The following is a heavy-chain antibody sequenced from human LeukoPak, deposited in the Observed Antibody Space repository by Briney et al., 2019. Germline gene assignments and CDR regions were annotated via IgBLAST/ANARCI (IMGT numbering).Heavy chain of an antibody. D-gene: IGHD3-22*01. V-gene: IGHV4-39*07. CDR3: ARSGGLWLLTYYFDY. Sequence: SETLSLTCTVSGGSISSSSYYWGWIRQPPGKGLEWIGSIYYSGSTYYNPSLKSRVTISVDTSKNQLSLKLSSVTAADTAVYFCARSGGLWLLTYYFDYWGQGTLVTVPS. CDR2: IYYSGST. J-gene: IGHJ4*02. CDR1: GGSISSSSYY.